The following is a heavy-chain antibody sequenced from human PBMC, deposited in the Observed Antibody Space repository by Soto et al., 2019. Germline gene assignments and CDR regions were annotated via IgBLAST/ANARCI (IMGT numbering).Heavy chain of an antibody. D-gene: IGHD2-21*02. CDR2: IIPIFGTA. CDR3: ARETQSYGGNSGNWFDP. Sequence: GASVKVSCKASGGTFSSYAISWVRQAPGQGLEWMGGIIPIFGTANYAQKFQGRVTITADESTSTAYMELSSLRSEDTAVYYCARETQSYGGNSGNWFDPWGQGTLVTVSS. V-gene: IGHV1-69*13. J-gene: IGHJ5*02. CDR1: GGTFSSYA.